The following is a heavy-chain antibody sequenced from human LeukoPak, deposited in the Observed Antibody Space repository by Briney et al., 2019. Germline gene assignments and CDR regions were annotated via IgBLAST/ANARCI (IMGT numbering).Heavy chain of an antibody. D-gene: IGHD3-10*01. CDR3: ATLTLVLELFRGDLGALDY. CDR1: GYTFTGYY. CDR2: INPNSGGT. Sequence: ASVKVSCKASGYTFTGYYMHWVRQAPGQGLEWMGWINPNSGGTNYAQSFQGRVTMARDTSISTAYMELSSLRSDDTAVYYCATLTLVLELFRGDLGALDYWGQGTLVTVSS. J-gene: IGHJ4*02. V-gene: IGHV1-2*02.